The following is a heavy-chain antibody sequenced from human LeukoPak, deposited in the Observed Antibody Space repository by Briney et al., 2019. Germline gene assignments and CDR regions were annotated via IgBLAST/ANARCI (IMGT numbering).Heavy chain of an antibody. V-gene: IGHV3-30-3*01. D-gene: IGHD4-17*01. CDR1: GFTFSSYA. J-gene: IGHJ3*02. CDR2: ISYDGSNK. Sequence: GGSLRLSCAASGFTFSSYAMHWVRQAPGKGLEWVAVISYDGSNKYYADSVKGRFTISRDNSKNTLYLQMNSLRAEDTAVYYCASGRYGDYGLEAFDIWGQGTMVTVSS. CDR3: ASGRYGDYGLEAFDI.